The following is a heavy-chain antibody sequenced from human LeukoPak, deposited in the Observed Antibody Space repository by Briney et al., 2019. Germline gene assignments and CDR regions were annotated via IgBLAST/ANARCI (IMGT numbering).Heavy chain of an antibody. D-gene: IGHD5-12*01. Sequence: ASVKVSCKASGYTFTSYDINWLRQATGQGPECMGWMNPNSGNPGYAHQFQGRVTMTRNTSMSTASLEWSSLRSEETPRYNLAIRTPVDIVDTLEERVKKGLVYWGQGTLVTVSS. J-gene: IGHJ4*02. CDR1: GYTFTSYD. CDR2: MNPNSGNP. V-gene: IGHV1-8*01. CDR3: AIRTPVDIVDTLEERVKKGLVY.